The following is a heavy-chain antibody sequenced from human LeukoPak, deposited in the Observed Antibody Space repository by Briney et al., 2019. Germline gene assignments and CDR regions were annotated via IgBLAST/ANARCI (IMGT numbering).Heavy chain of an antibody. CDR3: ARGGGGWSPYYYYYGMDV. Sequence: GGSLRLSCAASGLTFRLYGMHWVRQAPGKGLEWVAVILNDGSNQYYADSVKGRFTVSRDNSKNTVFLQVNSLRAEDTAVYYCARGGGGWSPYYYYYGMDVWGQGTTVTVSS. CDR1: GLTFRLYG. V-gene: IGHV3-33*01. CDR2: ILNDGSNQ. D-gene: IGHD6-19*01. J-gene: IGHJ6*02.